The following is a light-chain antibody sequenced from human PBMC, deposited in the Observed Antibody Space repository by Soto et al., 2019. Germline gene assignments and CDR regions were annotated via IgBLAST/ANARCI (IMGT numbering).Light chain of an antibody. Sequence: QSVLTQPPSESGAPGQRVTISCTGSSSNIGAGYDVHWYQQLPGTAPKLLIYGNSNRPSGVPDRFSGSKSGTSASLAITGLQAEDEADYYCQSYDSSLSGKVFGTGTKVTVL. CDR3: QSYDSSLSGKV. V-gene: IGLV1-40*01. J-gene: IGLJ1*01. CDR2: GNS. CDR1: SSNIGAGYD.